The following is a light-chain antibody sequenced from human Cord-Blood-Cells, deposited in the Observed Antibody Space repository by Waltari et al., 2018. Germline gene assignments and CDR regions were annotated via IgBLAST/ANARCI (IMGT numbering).Light chain of an antibody. J-gene: IGLJ2*01. CDR3: QSADSSGTSGV. Sequence: SYELTQPPSVSVSPGKTARITCSGDELPKQYAYWYQQKPGQAPVLVVYKDSERPSGIPERFSGASSGKTVTLTISGVQAEDEADYYCQSADSSGTSGVFGGGTKLTVL. V-gene: IGLV3-25*03. CDR2: KDS. CDR1: ELPKQY.